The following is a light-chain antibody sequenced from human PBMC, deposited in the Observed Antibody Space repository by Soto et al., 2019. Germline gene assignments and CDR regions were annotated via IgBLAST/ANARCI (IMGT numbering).Light chain of an antibody. CDR3: QQRSDWPST. Sequence: EIVLTQSPATLSLSPGERATLSCRASQSVSSYLAWYQQKPGQAPRLLIYDASNRANGIPARFSGSGSGTDFTLTNRSLATDDFAVYYCQQRSDWPSTLGEGTKVQIK. J-gene: IGKJ4*01. CDR2: DAS. V-gene: IGKV3-11*01. CDR1: QSVSSY.